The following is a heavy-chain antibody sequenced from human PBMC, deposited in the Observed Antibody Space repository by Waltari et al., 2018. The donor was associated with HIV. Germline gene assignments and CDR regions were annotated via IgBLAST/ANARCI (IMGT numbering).Heavy chain of an antibody. V-gene: IGHV3-11*01. CDR3: ARESSVWDF. CDR1: GFTFSDYF. Sequence: QVQVVESGGGLVKPGGSLRLSCRYSGFTFSDYFMSWIRQTPRKGLELLAYVSHTGTDTFYADSLRGRFAVSRDKSRNSLYLDLNKLTTEDSGIYYCARESSVWDFWGQGILVTVSS. J-gene: IGHJ4*02. D-gene: IGHD6-19*01. CDR2: VSHTGTDT.